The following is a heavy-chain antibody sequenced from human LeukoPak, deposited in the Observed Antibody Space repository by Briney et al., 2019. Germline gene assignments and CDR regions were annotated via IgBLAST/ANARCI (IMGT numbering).Heavy chain of an antibody. CDR1: GGSFSGYY. J-gene: IGHJ6*03. D-gene: IGHD6-13*01. CDR2: INHSGST. V-gene: IGHV4-34*01. Sequence: SETLSLTCAVYGGSFSGYYWSWIRQPPGKGLEWIGEINHSGSTNYNPSLKSRVTISVDTSKNQFSLKLSSVTAADTAVYYCARGAIAAASWDYYYMDVWGKGTTVTISS. CDR3: ARGAIAAASWDYYYMDV.